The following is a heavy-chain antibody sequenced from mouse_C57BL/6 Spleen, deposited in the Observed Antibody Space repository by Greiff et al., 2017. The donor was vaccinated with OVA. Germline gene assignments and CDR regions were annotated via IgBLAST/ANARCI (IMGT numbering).Heavy chain of an antibody. CDR2: IHPNSGST. Sequence: QVQLKQPGAELVKPGASVKLSCKASGYTFTSYWMHWVKQRPGQGLEWIGMIHPNSGSTNYNEKFKSKATLTVDKSSSTAYMQLSSLPSEDSAVYDSARMDYSNFYAMDYWGQGNSVTVSS. J-gene: IGHJ4*01. D-gene: IGHD2-5*01. CDR1: GYTFTSYW. V-gene: IGHV1-64*01. CDR3: ARMDYSNFYAMDY.